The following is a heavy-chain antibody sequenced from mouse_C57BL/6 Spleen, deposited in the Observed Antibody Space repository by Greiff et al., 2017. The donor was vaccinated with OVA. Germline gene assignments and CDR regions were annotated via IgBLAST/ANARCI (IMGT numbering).Heavy chain of an antibody. CDR3: ATGKIYSSHAMDY. D-gene: IGHD3-1*01. Sequence: QVQLKQPGAELVRPGSSVKLSCKASGYTFTSYWMHWVKQRPIQGLEWIGNIDPSDSETHYNQKFKDKATLTVDKSSSTAYMQLSSLTSEDSAVYYCATGKIYSSHAMDYWGQGTSVTVSS. V-gene: IGHV1-52*01. CDR1: GYTFTSYW. CDR2: IDPSDSET. J-gene: IGHJ4*01.